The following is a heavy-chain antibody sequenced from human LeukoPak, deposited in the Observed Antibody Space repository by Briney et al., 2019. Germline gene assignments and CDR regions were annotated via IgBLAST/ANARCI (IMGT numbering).Heavy chain of an antibody. Sequence: ASVKVSCKASGYTFTGYYMHWVRQAAGQGLEWMGWINPNSGGTNYAQKFQGRVTMTRDTSISTAYMELSRLRSDDTAVYYCARDGPYSGSNDYWGQGTLVTVSS. J-gene: IGHJ4*02. D-gene: IGHD1-26*01. CDR1: GYTFTGYY. CDR2: INPNSGGT. CDR3: ARDGPYSGSNDY. V-gene: IGHV1-2*02.